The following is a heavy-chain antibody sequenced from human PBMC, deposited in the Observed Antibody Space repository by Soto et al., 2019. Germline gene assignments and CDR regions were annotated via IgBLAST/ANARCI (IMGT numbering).Heavy chain of an antibody. CDR3: ANSPPNDSSGSQRDRDY. D-gene: IGHD3-22*01. V-gene: IGHV3-30*18. Sequence: QVQLVESGGGVVQPGRSLRLSCAASGFTFSSYGMHWVRQAPGKGLEWVAVISYDGSNKYYADSVKGRFTISRDNSKNTLYLQMNSLRAEDTAVYYCANSPPNDSSGSQRDRDYWGQGTLVTVSS. CDR2: ISYDGSNK. J-gene: IGHJ4*02. CDR1: GFTFSSYG.